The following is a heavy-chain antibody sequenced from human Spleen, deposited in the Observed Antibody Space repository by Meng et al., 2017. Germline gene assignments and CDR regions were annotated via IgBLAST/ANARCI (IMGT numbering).Heavy chain of an antibody. Sequence: QVQLQESGPGLLKPSQPLSLTCTVSSGSISSGGYYWSWIRQHPGKGLEWIGEIHESGSSYYNSSLKSRVTISLETSKIQFSLKLHSVTAADTAVYYCATRGSRYTSSWYLGWGQGTLVTVSS. V-gene: IGHV4-31*03. D-gene: IGHD6-13*01. J-gene: IGHJ4*02. CDR2: IHESGSS. CDR3: ATRGSRYTSSWYLG. CDR1: SGSISSGGYY.